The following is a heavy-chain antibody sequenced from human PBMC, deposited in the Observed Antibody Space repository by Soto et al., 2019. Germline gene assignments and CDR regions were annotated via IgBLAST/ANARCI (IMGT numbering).Heavy chain of an antibody. CDR3: ARDLWGYCGTDCYPLDV. J-gene: IGHJ6*02. Sequence: SETLSLTCTVSGGSISGYYWSWIRQPPGKGLEWIGYMYKTGSTVYNPSFKSRVTVSVDTSKNQFSLKLNSVTAADTAVYYCARDLWGYCGTDCYPLDVWGQGTTVTVSS. CDR1: GGSISGYY. V-gene: IGHV4-59*01. CDR2: MYKTGST. D-gene: IGHD2-21*02.